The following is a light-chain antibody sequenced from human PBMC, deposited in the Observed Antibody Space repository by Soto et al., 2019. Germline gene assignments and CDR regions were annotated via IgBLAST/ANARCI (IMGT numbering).Light chain of an antibody. J-gene: IGLJ2*01. V-gene: IGLV1-47*01. Sequence: QSVLTQPTSASGTPGQRVTISCSGSSSTIGSNYVYWYQQLPGTAPKLLIYRNNQRPSGVPDRFSGSKSGTSASLAISGLRSEYEADYYCAAWDDSLSGLVFGGGTKLTVL. CDR1: SSTIGSNY. CDR3: AAWDDSLSGLV. CDR2: RNN.